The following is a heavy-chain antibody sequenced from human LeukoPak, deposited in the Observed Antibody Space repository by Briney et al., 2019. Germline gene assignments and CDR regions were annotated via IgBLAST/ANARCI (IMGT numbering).Heavy chain of an antibody. J-gene: IGHJ3*02. V-gene: IGHV4-31*03. CDR1: GGSISSGGYY. CDR2: IYYSGST. D-gene: IGHD3-3*01. CDR3: ASRPIFGVVAKAFDI. Sequence: SETLSLTCTVSGGSISSGGYYWNWIRQHPGKGLEWIGYIYYSGSTYYNPSLKCRVTISVDTSKNQFSLKLSSVTAADTAAYYCASRPIFGVVAKAFDIWGQGTMVTVSS.